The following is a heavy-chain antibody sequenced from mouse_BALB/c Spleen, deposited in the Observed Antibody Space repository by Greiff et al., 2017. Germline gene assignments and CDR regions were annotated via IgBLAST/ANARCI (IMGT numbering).Heavy chain of an antibody. Sequence: LKESGAELVKPGASVKLSCTASGFNIKDTYMHWVKQRPEQGLEWIGRIDPANGNTKYDPKFQGKATITADTSSNTAYLQLSSLTSEDTAVYYCARYYRYDGYAMDYWGQGTSVTVSS. D-gene: IGHD2-14*01. CDR3: ARYYRYDGYAMDY. CDR1: GFNIKDTY. J-gene: IGHJ4*01. CDR2: IDPANGNT. V-gene: IGHV14-3*02.